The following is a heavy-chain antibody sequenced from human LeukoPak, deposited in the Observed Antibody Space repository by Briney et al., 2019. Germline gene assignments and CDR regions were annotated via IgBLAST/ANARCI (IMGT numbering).Heavy chain of an antibody. J-gene: IGHJ4*02. Sequence: SETLSLTCSVSGGSISSSSYYWGRIRQPPGKGLEWIGNIYYSGSTYYNPSLKSRVTISADTPKNQFSLKLSSVTAADTAVYYCVRISGSWNFDYWGQGTLVTVSS. V-gene: IGHV4-39*01. CDR2: IYYSGST. D-gene: IGHD3-10*01. CDR1: GGSISSSSYY. CDR3: VRISGSWNFDY.